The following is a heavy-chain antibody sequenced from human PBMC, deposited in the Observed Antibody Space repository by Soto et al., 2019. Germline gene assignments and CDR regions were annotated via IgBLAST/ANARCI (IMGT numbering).Heavy chain of an antibody. CDR3: ARAYTGRRPRGADYYFVLDV. J-gene: IGHJ6*01. CDR2: IGAARDP. Sequence: GGSLRLSCTASGFTFSDYDMHWVRQAAGKGLEWVSTIGAARDPYYTGSVKGRFTISRENARNSMFLQMNSVTVGDTAVYYCARAYTGRRPRGADYYFVLDVRGQDTEVTDSS. V-gene: IGHV3-13*05. D-gene: IGHD1-26*01. CDR1: GFTFSDYD.